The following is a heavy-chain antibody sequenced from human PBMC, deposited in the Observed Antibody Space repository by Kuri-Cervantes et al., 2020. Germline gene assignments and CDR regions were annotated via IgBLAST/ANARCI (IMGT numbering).Heavy chain of an antibody. Sequence: SETLSLTCTVSGGSISSSSYYWGWIRQPPGKGLEWIGSIYYSGSTYYNPSLKSRVTISVDTSKNQFSLKLSSVTAADTAVYYCASLVGNWGSYGYWGQGTLVTVSS. V-gene: IGHV4-39*07. CDR3: ASLVGNWGSYGY. CDR1: GGSISSSSYY. J-gene: IGHJ4*02. CDR2: IYYSGST. D-gene: IGHD7-27*01.